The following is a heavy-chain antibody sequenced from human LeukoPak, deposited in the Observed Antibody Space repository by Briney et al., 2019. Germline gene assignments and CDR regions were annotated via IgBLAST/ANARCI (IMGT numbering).Heavy chain of an antibody. Sequence: GGSLRLSCAASGFTFSSYAMHWVRQAPGKGLEWVAVISNDGINKYYANSVKGRFTISRDNSKNALYPQMNSLRAEGSALYYCARDRSGSSGPNYYYATDVWGQGTTVTVSS. V-gene: IGHV3-30-3*01. J-gene: IGHJ6*02. CDR3: ARDRSGSSGPNYYYATDV. CDR1: GFTFSSYA. CDR2: ISNDGINK. D-gene: IGHD6-19*01.